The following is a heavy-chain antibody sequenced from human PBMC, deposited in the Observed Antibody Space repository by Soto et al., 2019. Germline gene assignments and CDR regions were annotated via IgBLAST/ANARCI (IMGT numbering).Heavy chain of an antibody. V-gene: IGHV4-59*01. Sequence: PSETLSLTCTVSGGSISSYYWSWIRQPPGKGLEWIGYIYYSGSTNYNPSLKSRVTISVDTSKNQFSLKLSSVTAADTAVYYCATEWIAAARTDYWGQGTLVTVSS. CDR1: GGSISSYY. J-gene: IGHJ4*02. D-gene: IGHD6-13*01. CDR3: ATEWIAAARTDY. CDR2: IYYSGST.